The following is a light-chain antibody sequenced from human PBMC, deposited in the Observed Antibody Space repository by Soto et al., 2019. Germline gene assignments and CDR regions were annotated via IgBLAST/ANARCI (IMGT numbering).Light chain of an antibody. V-gene: IGLV4-60*02. Sequence: QSVLTQSSSASASLGSSVKLTCTLSSGHSSYIIAWHQQQPGKAPRYLMNLEGSGSFNKGSGVPDRFSGSSSGADRYLTISNLQFEDEADYYCETWDINTHVVFGGGTKVTVL. J-gene: IGLJ2*01. CDR2: LEGSGSF. CDR1: SGHSSYI. CDR3: ETWDINTHVV.